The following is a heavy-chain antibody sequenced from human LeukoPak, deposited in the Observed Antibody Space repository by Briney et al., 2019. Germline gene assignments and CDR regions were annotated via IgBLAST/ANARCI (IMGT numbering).Heavy chain of an antibody. Sequence: SQTLSLTCTVSGGSLSSGSHYWSWIRQPAGKGLDWIGRNYTSGSTNYNPSLESRVTISVDTSRNQFSLKLSSVTAADTAVYYCARDGRLEGCGGDCYPDYWGQGTLVTVSS. D-gene: IGHD2-21*01. J-gene: IGHJ4*02. V-gene: IGHV4-61*02. CDR1: GGSLSSGSHY. CDR2: NYTSGST. CDR3: ARDGRLEGCGGDCYPDY.